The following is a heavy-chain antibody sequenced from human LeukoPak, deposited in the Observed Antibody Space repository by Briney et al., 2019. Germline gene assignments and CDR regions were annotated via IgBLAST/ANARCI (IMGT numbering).Heavy chain of an antibody. CDR3: ARGDYYDSLGPLGDF. J-gene: IGHJ4*01. D-gene: IGHD3-22*01. CDR2: INPSSGFT. Sequence: ASVKVSCKASGYTFTSYFIHWVRLAPGQGLEWMGIINPSSGFTSYAQQFQGRITMTRDTSTTTVYMQLSSLRSEDTAFYYCARGDYYDSLGPLGDFWGHGTLVTVSS. CDR1: GYTFTSYF. V-gene: IGHV1-46*01.